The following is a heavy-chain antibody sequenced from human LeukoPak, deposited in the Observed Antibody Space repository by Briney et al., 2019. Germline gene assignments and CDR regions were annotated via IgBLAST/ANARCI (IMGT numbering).Heavy chain of an antibody. D-gene: IGHD2-2*01. V-gene: IGHV4-59*01. CDR2: IYSSGST. J-gene: IGHJ4*02. CDR1: PASINGYY. CDR3: ARARVGYCNSSSCYAIPFDY. Sequence: PSETLSLTCTVSPASINGYYWSWIRQPPGKGPEWIGYIYSSGSTKYNPSLKSRVTISVDTSKNQFSLKLSSVTAGDTAFYYCARARVGYCNSSSCYAIPFDYWGQGTLVTVSS.